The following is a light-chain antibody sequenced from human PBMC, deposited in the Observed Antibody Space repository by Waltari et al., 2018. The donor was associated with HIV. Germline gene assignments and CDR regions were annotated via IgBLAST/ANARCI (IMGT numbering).Light chain of an antibody. J-gene: IGLJ2*01. CDR2: DVR. Sequence: QSALTQPASVSGSPGQSITISCPGTSRAVGGFNYVSWYQHHPGKAPKLMIYDVRNRPSGVSNRFSGSKSGNTASLTIPGLQAEDEADYYCNSYTTSSTLHVVFGGGTKLTVL. V-gene: IGLV2-14*03. CDR1: SRAVGGFNY. CDR3: NSYTTSSTLHVV.